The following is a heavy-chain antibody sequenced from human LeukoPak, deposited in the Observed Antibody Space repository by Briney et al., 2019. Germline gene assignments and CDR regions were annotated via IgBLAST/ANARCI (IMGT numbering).Heavy chain of an antibody. J-gene: IGHJ4*02. V-gene: IGHV3-23*01. Sequence: GGSLRLSCAASGFTFSSYAMSWVRQAPGKGLEWVSAISGSDGSTYYADSVKGRFTISRDNSKNTLYLQMNSLRAEDTAVYYCAKADGYSSSDLTNYWGQGTLVTVSS. D-gene: IGHD6-6*01. CDR2: ISGSDGST. CDR1: GFTFSSYA. CDR3: AKADGYSSSDLTNY.